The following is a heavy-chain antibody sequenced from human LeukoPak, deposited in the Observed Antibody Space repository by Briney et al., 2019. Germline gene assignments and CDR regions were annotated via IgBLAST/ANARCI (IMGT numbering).Heavy chain of an antibody. Sequence: RESGPTPVNPTQTFTLTCTFSGFALSTSGMSVSWIRQPPGKALEWLARIDWDDDKYYNTSLKTRLTISKDTSKNQVVLTMTNMDPVDTATYYCARIWRYSSAWYPFDYSGQGTLVTVSS. CDR2: IDWDDDK. V-gene: IGHV2-70*11. CDR1: GFALSTSGMS. J-gene: IGHJ4*02. CDR3: ARIWRYSSAWYPFDY. D-gene: IGHD6-19*01.